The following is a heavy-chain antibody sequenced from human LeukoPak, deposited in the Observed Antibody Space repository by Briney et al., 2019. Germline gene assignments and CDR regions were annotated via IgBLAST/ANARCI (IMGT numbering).Heavy chain of an antibody. D-gene: IGHD4-17*01. CDR2: ISSSSSYI. V-gene: IGHV3-21*01. CDR3: AREGNYGDTVDY. Sequence: PGGSLRLSCAASGFTFSSYSMNWVRQAPGKGLEWVSSISSSSSYIYYADSVKGRFTISRDNAKNSLYLQMNSLRAEDTAVYYCAREGNYGDTVDYWGQGTLVTVSS. CDR1: GFTFSSYS. J-gene: IGHJ4*02.